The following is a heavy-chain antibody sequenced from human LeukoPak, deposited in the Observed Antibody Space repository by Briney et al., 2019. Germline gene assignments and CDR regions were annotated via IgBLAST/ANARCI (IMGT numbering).Heavy chain of an antibody. CDR3: ARDNVLRGVLNWFDP. CDR2: IKEDGSEK. J-gene: IGHJ5*02. Sequence: GGSLRLSCAASGFTFSTYWMSWVRQAPGKGLEWVANIKEDGSEKYYVDSVKGRFTISRGNAKNSVYLQMNSLRAEDTAVYYCARDNVLRGVLNWFDPWGQGTLVTVSS. V-gene: IGHV3-7*04. D-gene: IGHD3-10*01. CDR1: GFTFSTYW.